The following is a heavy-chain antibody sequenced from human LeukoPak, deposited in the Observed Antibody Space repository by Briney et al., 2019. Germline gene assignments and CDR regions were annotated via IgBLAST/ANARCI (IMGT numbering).Heavy chain of an antibody. Sequence: SETVSLTCTVSGGSISSYYWSWIRQPAGKGVEWIGYVYYSGSTNYNPSLKSRVTKSVDTSKHQCSLKVSSVTAADTAVYYCASNYYGSGSLDYWGQGNLVTVST. D-gene: IGHD3-10*01. CDR1: GGSISSYY. CDR2: VYYSGST. CDR3: ASNYYGSGSLDY. V-gene: IGHV4-59*08. J-gene: IGHJ4*02.